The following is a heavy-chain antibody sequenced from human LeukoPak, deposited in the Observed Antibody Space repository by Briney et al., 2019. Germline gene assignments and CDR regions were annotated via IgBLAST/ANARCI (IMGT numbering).Heavy chain of an antibody. CDR2: ISGSGSTM. J-gene: IGHJ4*02. V-gene: IGHV3-11*04. D-gene: IGHD3-16*02. CDR1: GFTFSDDY. Sequence: PGKSLRLSCAASGFTFSDDYMGWIRQAPGKGLEWVSYISGSGSTMYYADSVAGRFTISRDNAKNSLYLQMNSLGAEDTAVYYCARQHRYCSPATCSFKHFDYWGQGTLVTVSS. CDR3: ARQHRYCSPATCSFKHFDY.